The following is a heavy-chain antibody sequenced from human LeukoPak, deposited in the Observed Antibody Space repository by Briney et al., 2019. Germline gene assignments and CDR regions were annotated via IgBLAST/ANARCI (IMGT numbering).Heavy chain of an antibody. J-gene: IGHJ4*02. Sequence: PGGSLRLSCAASGFTFSSYWMHWVRQAPGKGLVWVSRINSDGSSITYADSVKGRFTISRDNAKNTLYLQMNSLRVEDTAVYYCAREGRVSGYDFDCWGQGTLSPSPQ. CDR2: INSDGSSI. CDR3: AREGRVSGYDFDC. V-gene: IGHV3-74*03. CDR1: GFTFSSYW. D-gene: IGHD5-12*01.